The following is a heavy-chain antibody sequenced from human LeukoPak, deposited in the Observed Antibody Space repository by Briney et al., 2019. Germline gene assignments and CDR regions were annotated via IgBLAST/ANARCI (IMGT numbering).Heavy chain of an antibody. V-gene: IGHV4-4*07. CDR1: GGSINSYY. J-gene: IGHJ6*03. Sequence: PSETLSLTCTVSGGSINSYYWSWIRQPAGKGLEWIGRIYTSGSSNYNPSLKSRVTMSVDTSKNQFSLRLTSVTAADTAVYYCARAAHGDYRYYYFYLDVWGKGTTVTVSS. D-gene: IGHD4-17*01. CDR3: ARAAHGDYRYYYFYLDV. CDR2: IYTSGSS.